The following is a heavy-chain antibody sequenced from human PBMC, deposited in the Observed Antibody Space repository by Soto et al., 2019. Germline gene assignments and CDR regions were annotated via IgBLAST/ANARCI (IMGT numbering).Heavy chain of an antibody. D-gene: IGHD3-22*01. CDR2: IGAYNGNR. V-gene: IGHV1-18*01. Sequence: ASVKVSCKASGYTFINYGLSWVRQAPGQGLEWIGWIGAYNGNRKFAQKFQGRVTMTTDTSTNTAYLELRSLRSDDTAVYYCARGDHYDGSGNYPGDYWGQGTLVIVSS. J-gene: IGHJ4*02. CDR3: ARGDHYDGSGNYPGDY. CDR1: GYTFINYG.